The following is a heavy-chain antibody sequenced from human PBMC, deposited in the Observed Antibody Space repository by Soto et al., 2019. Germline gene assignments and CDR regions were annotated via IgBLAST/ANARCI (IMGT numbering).Heavy chain of an antibody. CDR2: IYYSGST. CDR3: AKEGGLSGSYYISSSYYFDY. Sequence: SETLSLTCTVSGGSISSSGYYWGWIRQPPGKGLEWIGTIYYSGSTYYNPSLKSRVTISVDTSKNQFSLKLSSVTAADTAVYYCAKEGGLSGSYYISSSYYFDYWGRGTLVTVSS. CDR1: GGSISSSGYY. J-gene: IGHJ4*02. V-gene: IGHV4-39*02. D-gene: IGHD1-26*01.